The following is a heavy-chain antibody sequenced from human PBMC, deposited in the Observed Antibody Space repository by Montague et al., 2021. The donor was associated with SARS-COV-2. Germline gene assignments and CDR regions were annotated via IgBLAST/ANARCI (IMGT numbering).Heavy chain of an antibody. Sequence: SETLSLTCAVYGGSFSDYHWTWIRQSPGGGLEWIGQINYGGSTKYNPSLRSRVTISIDTSKNQFPLKLTSVTAADTAVYYCARGAPGYWGQGTLVTV. CDR3: ARGAPGY. CDR2: INYGGST. D-gene: IGHD1-1*01. V-gene: IGHV4-34*01. CDR1: GGSFSDYH. J-gene: IGHJ4*02.